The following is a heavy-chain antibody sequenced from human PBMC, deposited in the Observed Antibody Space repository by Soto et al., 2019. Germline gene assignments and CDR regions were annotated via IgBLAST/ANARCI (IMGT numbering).Heavy chain of an antibody. D-gene: IGHD3-10*01. CDR3: TAWFGEFFYTMDV. CDR2: IDAGNGYT. V-gene: IGHV1-3*01. Sequence: QVQLVQAGAEVKKPGASVRFSCKASGYTFTTYPIHWVRQAPGQGLEWMGWIDAGNGYTKSSQRFQGRLTITRDTSATTAYMELSSLRSEDTAVYYCTAWFGEFFYTMDVWGQGTTVTVSS. J-gene: IGHJ6*02. CDR1: GYTFTTYP.